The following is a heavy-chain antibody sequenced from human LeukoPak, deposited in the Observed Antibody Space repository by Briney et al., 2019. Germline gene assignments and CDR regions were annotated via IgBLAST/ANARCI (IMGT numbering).Heavy chain of an antibody. CDR3: AKLGPRIAPIPGDGY. Sequence: GGSLRLXCAASGFTFSSYAMSWVRQAPGKELEWVSAISGSGGSTYYADSVKGRFTISRDNSKNTLYLQMNCLRAEDTAVYYCAKLGPRIAPIPGDGYWGQGTLVTVSS. CDR1: GFTFSSYA. V-gene: IGHV3-23*01. J-gene: IGHJ4*02. D-gene: IGHD6-13*01. CDR2: ISGSGGST.